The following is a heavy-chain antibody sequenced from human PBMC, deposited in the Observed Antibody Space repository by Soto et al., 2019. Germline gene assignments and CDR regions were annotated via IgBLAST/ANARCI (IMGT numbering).Heavy chain of an antibody. CDR2: ISSSGSYT. D-gene: IGHD2-15*01. CDR1: GFTFSSYS. J-gene: IGHJ6*02. V-gene: IGHV3-21*01. Sequence: SGGSLRLSCAASGFTFSSYSMNWVRQAPGKGPEWVSSISSSGSYTQYAGSVKGRFTISRDNAQESVYVEMSSLRVEDTAVYYCARGGCRGGGCSTRGNLYYGMGVWGRGTTVTVSS. CDR3: ARGGCRGGGCSTRGNLYYGMGV.